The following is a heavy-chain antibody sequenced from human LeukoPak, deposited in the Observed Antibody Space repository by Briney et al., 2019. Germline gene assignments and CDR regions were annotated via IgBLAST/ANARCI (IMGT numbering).Heavy chain of an antibody. J-gene: IGHJ4*02. V-gene: IGHV3-23*01. CDR1: GFTFISYA. Sequence: GGPLRLSCAASGFTFISYAMSWVRQAPGKGLEWVSAISGSGGSTYYADSVKGRFTISRDNSKNTLYLQMNSLRAEDTAVYYCAKNEVELGDYVFFDYWGQGTLVTVSS. CDR2: ISGSGGST. CDR3: AKNEVELGDYVFFDY. D-gene: IGHD4-17*01.